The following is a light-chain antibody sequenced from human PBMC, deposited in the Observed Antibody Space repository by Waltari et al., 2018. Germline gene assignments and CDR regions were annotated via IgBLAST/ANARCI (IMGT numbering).Light chain of an antibody. J-gene: IGKJ1*01. CDR1: QSVGRY. Sequence: EVVLTQSPGTLSLSPGERATLSCRASQSVGRYIFWYQQRPGQAPRLLIYAASSRAPGIPDRFSGSGFGTDFSLTISRLEPEDFAVYYCQNHERLPATFGQGTKVEIK. CDR2: AAS. V-gene: IGKV3-20*01. CDR3: QNHERLPAT.